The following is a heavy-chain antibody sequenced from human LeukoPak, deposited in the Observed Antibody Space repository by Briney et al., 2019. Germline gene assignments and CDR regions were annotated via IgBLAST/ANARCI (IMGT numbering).Heavy chain of an antibody. CDR2: ISWNSGSI. Sequence: PGRSLRLSCAASGFTFDDYAMHWVRQAPGKGLEWVSGISWNSGSIGYADSVKGRFTISRDNAKNSLYLQMNSLRAEDTALYYCAKALGGDTAMGDWGQGTLVTVSS. J-gene: IGHJ4*02. CDR1: GFTFDDYA. V-gene: IGHV3-9*01. D-gene: IGHD5-18*01. CDR3: AKALGGDTAMGD.